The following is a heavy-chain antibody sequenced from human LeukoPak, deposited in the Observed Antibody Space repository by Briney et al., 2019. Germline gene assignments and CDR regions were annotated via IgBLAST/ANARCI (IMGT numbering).Heavy chain of an antibody. Sequence: GASVKVSCKASGYTFTSYYMHWVRQAPGQGLEWMGIINPSGGSTSYAQKFQGRVTMTRDMSTSTLYMDLRSLRSDDTAVYYCARVGGYYFAPDYWGQGTLVTVSS. CDR1: GYTFTSYY. J-gene: IGHJ4*02. D-gene: IGHD2-15*01. CDR2: INPSGGST. CDR3: ARVGGYYFAPDY. V-gene: IGHV1-46*01.